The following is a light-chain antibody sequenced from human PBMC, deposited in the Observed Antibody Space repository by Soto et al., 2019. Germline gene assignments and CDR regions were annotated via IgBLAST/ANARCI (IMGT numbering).Light chain of an antibody. CDR1: QSVSTN. V-gene: IGKV3-15*01. CDR2: GAS. J-gene: IGKJ5*01. CDR3: QQYNNWPIT. Sequence: VMTQSPATLSVSPGERAALSCRASQSVSTNLAWYQQKPGQPPRLLIYGASTRATGIPARFSGSGSGTEFTLTISSLQSEDFAVYYCQQYNNWPITFGQGTRLEI.